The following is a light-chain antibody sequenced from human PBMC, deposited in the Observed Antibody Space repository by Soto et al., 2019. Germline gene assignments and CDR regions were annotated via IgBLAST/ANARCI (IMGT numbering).Light chain of an antibody. J-gene: IGKJ4*01. CDR3: VQDFNYPLT. CDR2: GAF. Sequence: LSASVGDTVTISCRASRGVRSDVAWYQQRPGSVPKVLIYGAFNLYTGVPSRFSGSGYGSDFSLTISSLQPEDSATYYCVQDFNYPLTFGGGTKVDIK. V-gene: IGKV1-6*01. CDR1: RGVRSD.